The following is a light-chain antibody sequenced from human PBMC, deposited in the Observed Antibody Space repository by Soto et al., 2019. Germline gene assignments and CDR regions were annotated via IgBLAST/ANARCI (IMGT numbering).Light chain of an antibody. CDR3: QQYYDVPST. J-gene: IGKJ1*01. CDR2: WAS. Sequence: DIVMTQSPDSLAVSLGERATINCKSSQTIFYSSNNKNYLAWYQQRPGQPPRLLISWASTRESGVPDRFSGGGSGTDFTLTISSLQADDVAVYYCQQYYDVPSTFGQGTKVEI. V-gene: IGKV4-1*01. CDR1: QTIFYSSNNKNY.